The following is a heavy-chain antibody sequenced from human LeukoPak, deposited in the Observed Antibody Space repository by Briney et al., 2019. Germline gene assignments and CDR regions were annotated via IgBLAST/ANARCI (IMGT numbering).Heavy chain of an antibody. CDR1: GFTLNNYG. Sequence: TGGSLSLSCGASGFTLNNYGIHWVRRAPGKGVVWVAVISFDGTTKYYGDSVKGGFTISRDNSKNTLYLQMNSLRAEDTALYYCAKDLERGGGYYYYGMDVWGQGTTVTVSS. D-gene: IGHD3-16*01. J-gene: IGHJ6*02. CDR2: ISFDGTTK. CDR3: AKDLERGGGYYYYGMDV. V-gene: IGHV3-30*18.